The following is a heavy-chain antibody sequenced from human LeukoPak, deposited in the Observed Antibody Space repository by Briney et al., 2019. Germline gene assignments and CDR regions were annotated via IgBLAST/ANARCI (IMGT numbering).Heavy chain of an antibody. CDR1: GFTVSSNS. Sequence: GGSLRLSCTVSGFTVSSNSMSWVRQAPGKGLEWVSFIYSGTIHYSDSVKGRFTISRDNSKHTLYLQMDSLRAEDTAVYFCARSQGFDSSGNYYVGAFDIWGQGTMVTVSS. V-gene: IGHV3-53*01. CDR3: ARSQGFDSSGNYYVGAFDI. J-gene: IGHJ3*02. CDR2: IYSGTI. D-gene: IGHD3-22*01.